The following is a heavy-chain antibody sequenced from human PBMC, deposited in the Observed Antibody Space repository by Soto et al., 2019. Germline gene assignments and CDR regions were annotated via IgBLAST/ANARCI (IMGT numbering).Heavy chain of an antibody. CDR3: ASGYCSGGSCSRYGMDV. V-gene: IGHV5-51*01. Sequence: PGESLKISCKGSGYSFTSYWIGWVRQMPGKGLEWMGIIYPGDSDTRYSPSFQGQVTISADKSISTAYLQWSSLKASDTAMYYCASGYCSGGSCSRYGMDVWGQGTTVTVYS. CDR2: IYPGDSDT. CDR1: GYSFTSYW. J-gene: IGHJ6*02. D-gene: IGHD2-15*01.